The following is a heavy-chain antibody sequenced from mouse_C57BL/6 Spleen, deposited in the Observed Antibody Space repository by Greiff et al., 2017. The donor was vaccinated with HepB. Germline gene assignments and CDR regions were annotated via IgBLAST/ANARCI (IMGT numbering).Heavy chain of an antibody. Sequence: ESGPGLVKPSQSLSLTCSVTGYSITSGYYWNWIRQFPGNKLEWMGYISYDGSDNYNPSLKNRISITRDTSKNQFFLKLNSVTTEDTATYYCARGWDFYYFDYWGQGTTLTVSS. CDR1: GYSITSGYY. CDR2: ISYDGSD. J-gene: IGHJ2*01. CDR3: ARGWDFYYFDY. V-gene: IGHV3-6*01. D-gene: IGHD4-1*01.